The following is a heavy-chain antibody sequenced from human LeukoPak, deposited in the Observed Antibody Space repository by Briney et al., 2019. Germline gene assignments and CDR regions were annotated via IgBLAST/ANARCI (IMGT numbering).Heavy chain of an antibody. Sequence: SETLSLTCTVSGGSISSYYWSWIRQPPGKGLEWLGYIYYTGSTNYNPSLKSRVTISVDTSKNQFSLKLSSVTAADTAVYYCARIPVVVPAATYGMDVWGQGTTVTVSS. D-gene: IGHD2-2*01. J-gene: IGHJ6*02. CDR2: IYYTGST. V-gene: IGHV4-59*01. CDR1: GGSISSYY. CDR3: ARIPVVVPAATYGMDV.